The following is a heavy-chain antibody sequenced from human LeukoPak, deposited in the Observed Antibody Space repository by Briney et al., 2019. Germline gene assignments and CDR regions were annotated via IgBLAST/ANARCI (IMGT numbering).Heavy chain of an antibody. D-gene: IGHD6-13*01. J-gene: IGHJ4*02. CDR2: ISGSGGST. CDR1: GFTFSSYA. V-gene: IGHV3-23*01. CDR3: ANSYSSSWRVFYFDY. Sequence: GRSLRLSCAASGFTFSSYAMSWVRQAPGKGLEWVSAISGSGGSTYYADSVKGRFTISRDNSKNTLYLQMNILRAEDTAVYYCANSYSSSWRVFYFDYWGQGTLVTVSS.